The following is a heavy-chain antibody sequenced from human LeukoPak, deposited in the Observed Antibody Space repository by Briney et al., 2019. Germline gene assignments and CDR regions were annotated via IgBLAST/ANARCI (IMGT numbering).Heavy chain of an antibody. V-gene: IGHV4-34*01. CDR1: GGSFSGYY. CDR3: ARGDYGDYVADY. D-gene: IGHD4-17*01. Sequence: SETLSLTCAVYGGSFSGYYWSWIRRPPGKGLEWIGEINHSGSTNYNPSLKSRVTISVDTSKNQFSLKLSSVTAADTAVYYCARGDYGDYVADYWGQGTLVTVSS. CDR2: INHSGST. J-gene: IGHJ4*02.